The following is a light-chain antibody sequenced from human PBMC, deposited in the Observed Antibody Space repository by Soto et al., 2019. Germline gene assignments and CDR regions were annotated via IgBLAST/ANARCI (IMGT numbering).Light chain of an antibody. Sequence: QSALTQPRSVSGSPGQSVTISCTGTSSDVGGYDYVSWYQQHPGKAPKLMIYDVTKRPSGVPDRFSGSQSGNTASLTISGLQAEDEADYYCCSYAGTYTFVLFGGGTKLTVL. CDR3: CSYAGTYTFVL. CDR2: DVT. J-gene: IGLJ2*01. CDR1: SSDVGGYDY. V-gene: IGLV2-11*01.